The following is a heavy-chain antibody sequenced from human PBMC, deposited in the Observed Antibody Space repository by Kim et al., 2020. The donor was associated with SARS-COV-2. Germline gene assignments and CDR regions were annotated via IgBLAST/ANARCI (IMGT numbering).Heavy chain of an antibody. J-gene: IGHJ4*02. CDR3: ARHWAYYDSSPSAPYFDY. Sequence: SETLSLTCTVSGGSISSSSYYWGWIRQPPGKGLEWIGSIYYSGSTYYNPSLKSRVTISVDTSKNQFSLKLSSVTAADTAVYYCARHWAYYDSSPSAPYFDYWGQGTLVTVSS. CDR2: IYYSGST. CDR1: GGSISSSSYY. D-gene: IGHD3-22*01. V-gene: IGHV4-39*01.